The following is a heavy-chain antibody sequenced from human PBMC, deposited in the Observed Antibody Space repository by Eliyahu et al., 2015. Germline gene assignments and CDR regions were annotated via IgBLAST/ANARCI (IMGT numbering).Heavy chain of an antibody. CDR3: ARANYHDTSALGY. Sequence: QVQLVESGGGVVQPGGSLRLSCAASGFTFSSYGIHWVRQAPGKGLEWVALRRFDGRDRYYADSVKGRFTISRDNSKNTLYLQLNGLRTEDTAIYYCARANYHDTSALGYWGQGTLVTVSS. J-gene: IGHJ4*02. V-gene: IGHV3-30*02. CDR1: GFTFSSYG. CDR2: RRFDGRDR. D-gene: IGHD3-22*01.